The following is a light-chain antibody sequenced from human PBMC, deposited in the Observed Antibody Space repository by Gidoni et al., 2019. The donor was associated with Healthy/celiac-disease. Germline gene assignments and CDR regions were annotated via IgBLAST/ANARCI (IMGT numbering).Light chain of an antibody. J-gene: IGKJ2*01. CDR2: GAS. Sequence: EIVVTQSPATLSVSPGERATLSCRASQSVSSNLACYQQKPGQAPRPLIYGASTRATGIPARFSGSGSGTEFTLTISSLQSEDFAVYYCQQYNNWPTLGQGTKLEIK. CDR1: QSVSSN. CDR3: QQYNNWPT. V-gene: IGKV3-15*01.